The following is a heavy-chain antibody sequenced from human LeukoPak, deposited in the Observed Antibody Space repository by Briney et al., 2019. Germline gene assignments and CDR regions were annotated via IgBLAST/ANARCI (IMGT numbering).Heavy chain of an antibody. CDR2: MKQDGSER. D-gene: IGHD6-19*01. CDR3: ARESDAVTGPHSWYFDL. CDR1: GFTFSRYW. J-gene: IGHJ2*01. Sequence: GGSLRLSCAASGFTFSRYWMTWVRQAPGKGLEWVANMKQDGSERYYVDSVKGRFTISRDNAKNSLYLQMDSLRAEDTAVYYCARESDAVTGPHSWYFDLWGRGTLVTVSS. V-gene: IGHV3-7*01.